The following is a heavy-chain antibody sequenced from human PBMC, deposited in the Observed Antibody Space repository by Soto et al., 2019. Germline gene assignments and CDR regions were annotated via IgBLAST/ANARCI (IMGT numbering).Heavy chain of an antibody. CDR2: ISGSGGST. D-gene: IGHD6-13*01. V-gene: IGHV3-23*01. CDR3: AKDDCPYSSSWYFPACWFDP. CDR1: GFTFSSYA. J-gene: IGHJ5*02. Sequence: GGSLRLSCAASGFTFSSYAMSWVRQAPGKGLEWVSAISGSGGSTYYADSVKGRFTISRDNSKNTLYLQMNSLRAEDTAVYYCAKDDCPYSSSWYFPACWFDPWGQGTLVTVSS.